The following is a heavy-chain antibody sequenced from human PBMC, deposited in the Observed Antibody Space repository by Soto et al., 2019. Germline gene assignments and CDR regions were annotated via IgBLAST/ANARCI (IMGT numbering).Heavy chain of an antibody. J-gene: IGHJ3*02. D-gene: IGHD1-26*01. CDR2: ISYDGSNK. V-gene: IGHV3-30*04. CDR1: GFTFSSYA. Sequence: GGSLTLSCAASGFTFSSYAMHWVRQAPGKGLEWVAVISYDGSNKYYADSVKGRFTISRDNSKNTLYLQMNSLRAEDTAVYYCAGDKWELPAPSDAFDIWGQGTMVTVSS. CDR3: AGDKWELPAPSDAFDI.